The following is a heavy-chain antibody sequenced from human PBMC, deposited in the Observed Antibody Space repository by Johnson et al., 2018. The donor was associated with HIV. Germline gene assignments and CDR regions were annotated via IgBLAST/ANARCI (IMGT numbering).Heavy chain of an antibody. CDR3: ARLRSCNRAFDI. D-gene: IGHD2-15*01. V-gene: IGHV3-30*02. J-gene: IGHJ3*02. Sequence: QMLLVESGGGVVQPGGSLRLSCAASGFTFSSYGMHWVRQAPGKGLEWVAFIRYDGSNKYYADSVKGRFTISRDNSNNTLSLQMNGLRAEDTALYYCARLRSCNRAFDIWGQGTMVTVSS. CDR2: IRYDGSNK. CDR1: GFTFSSYG.